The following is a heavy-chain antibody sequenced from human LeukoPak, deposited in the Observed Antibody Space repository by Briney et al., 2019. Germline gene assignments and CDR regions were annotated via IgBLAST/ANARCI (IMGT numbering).Heavy chain of an antibody. J-gene: IGHJ4*02. CDR2: ISSSGVST. D-gene: IGHD6-6*01. CDR1: GFTFFTHD. CDR3: AKGTYSSSPRDY. V-gene: IGHV3-23*01. Sequence: GGSLRLSCAASGFTFFTHDMNWVRQAPGKGLEWVSGISSSGVSTYYADSVRGRFTVSRDNSKNTLHLQMNGLRAEDTAVYYCAKGTYSSSPRDYWGQGTLVTVSS.